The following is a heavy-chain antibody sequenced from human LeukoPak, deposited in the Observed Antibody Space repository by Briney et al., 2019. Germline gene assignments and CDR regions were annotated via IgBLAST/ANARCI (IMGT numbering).Heavy chain of an antibody. CDR3: ATSGSYSGGY. D-gene: IGHD1-26*01. J-gene: IGHJ4*02. V-gene: IGHV3-43*01. Sequence: GGSLRLSCAASGFTFDDYTMHWVRQAPGKGLEWVSLISWDGGCTYYADSVKGRFTISRDNSKNSLYLQMNSLRTEDTALYYCATSGSYSGGYWGQGTLVTVSS. CDR1: GFTFDDYT. CDR2: ISWDGGCT.